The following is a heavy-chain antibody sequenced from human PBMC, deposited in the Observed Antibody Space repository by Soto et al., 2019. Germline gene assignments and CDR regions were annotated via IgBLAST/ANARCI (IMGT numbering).Heavy chain of an antibody. CDR2: IIPIFGTA. D-gene: IGHD6-13*01. V-gene: IGHV1-69*13. CDR3: ARDLGYSSSWYYFDY. J-gene: IGHJ4*02. Sequence: SVQGSCQASGGTFSSYAVSWVRQAPGQGLEWMGGIIPIFGTANYAQKFQGRVTITADESTSTAYMELSSLRSEDTAVYYCARDLGYSSSWYYFDYWGQGTLVTVSS. CDR1: GGTFSSYA.